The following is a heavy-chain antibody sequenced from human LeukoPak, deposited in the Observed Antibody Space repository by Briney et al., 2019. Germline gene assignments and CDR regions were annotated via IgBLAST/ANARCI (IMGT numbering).Heavy chain of an antibody. J-gene: IGHJ6*02. V-gene: IGHV1-18*01. CDR3: ARDLTSNVAVTEYHYYAMDV. D-gene: IGHD6-19*01. Sequence: ASVKVSCKASGYTFTSYGISWVRQAPGQGLEWMGWISAYNGNTNYAQKLQGRVTMTTDTSTGTAYMELRSLRPDDTAVYYCARDLTSNVAVTEYHYYAMDVWGQGTMVTVSS. CDR1: GYTFTSYG. CDR2: ISAYNGNT.